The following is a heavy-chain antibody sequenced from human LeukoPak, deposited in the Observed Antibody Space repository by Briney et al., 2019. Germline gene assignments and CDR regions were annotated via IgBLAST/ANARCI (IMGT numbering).Heavy chain of an antibody. CDR2: IWYDGSNK. CDR3: ARERYYDSSGSMDY. V-gene: IGHV3-33*08. CDR1: GFTFSSYW. D-gene: IGHD3-22*01. J-gene: IGHJ4*02. Sequence: GGSLRLSCAASGFTFSSYWMNWARQAPGKGLEWVAVIWYDGSNKYYADSVKGRFTISRGNSTNTLYLQMNSLRAEDTAVYYCARERYYDSSGSMDYWGQGTLVTVSS.